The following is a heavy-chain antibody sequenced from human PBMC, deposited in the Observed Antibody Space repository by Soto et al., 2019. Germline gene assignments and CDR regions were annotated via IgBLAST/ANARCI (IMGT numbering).Heavy chain of an antibody. V-gene: IGHV4-34*01. CDR3: ASHCSSTSCYYTFDP. Sequence: QVQLQQWGAGLLKPSETLSLTCAVYGGSFSSYYWGWIRKPPGKGLAWIGQINHYGSTDYNPSLKSRVTISVDTSNNHFSLRMSSVTAADPTMYYCASHCSSTSCYYTFDPWGQGTLVTVSS. J-gene: IGHJ5*02. CDR2: INHYGST. CDR1: GGSFSSYY. D-gene: IGHD2-2*01.